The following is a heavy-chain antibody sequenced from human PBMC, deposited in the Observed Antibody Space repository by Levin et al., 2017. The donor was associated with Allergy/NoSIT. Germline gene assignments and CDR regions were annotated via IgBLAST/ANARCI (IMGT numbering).Heavy chain of an antibody. CDR1: GYTFSTYG. D-gene: IGHD3-3*01. CDR2: INPYTGQT. J-gene: IGHJ4*02. Sequence: KSGGSLRLSCKTSGYTFSTYGITWVRQAPGQGLEWMGWINPYTGQTNYAQKVEDRVTMTTDTSTNTAYMELRSLRSDDTAVFFCARIFVASGISRFDYWGQGTLVTVS. CDR3: ARIFVASGISRFDY. V-gene: IGHV1-18*01.